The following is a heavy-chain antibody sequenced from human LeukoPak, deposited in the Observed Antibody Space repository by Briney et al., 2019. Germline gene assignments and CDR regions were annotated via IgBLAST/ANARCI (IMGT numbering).Heavy chain of an antibody. CDR1: GYSISSGYY. Sequence: SETLSLTCTVSGYSISSGYYWGWIRQPPGKGLEWIGSIYHSGSTYYNPSLKSRVTISVDTSKNQFSLKLSSVTAADTAVYYCALTQGYSSGPTDYWGQGTLVTVSS. CDR3: ALTQGYSSGPTDY. V-gene: IGHV4-38-2*02. J-gene: IGHJ4*02. D-gene: IGHD6-19*01. CDR2: IYHSGST.